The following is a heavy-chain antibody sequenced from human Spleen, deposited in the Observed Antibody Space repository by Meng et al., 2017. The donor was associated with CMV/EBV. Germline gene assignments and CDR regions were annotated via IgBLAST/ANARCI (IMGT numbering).Heavy chain of an antibody. D-gene: IGHD2-21*01. CDR2: IYYSGST. J-gene: IGHJ6*02. V-gene: IGHV4-39*07. Sequence: SETLSLTCTVSGGSISSYYWGWIRQPPGKGLEWIGSIYYSGSTYYNPSLKSRVTISVDTSKNQFSLKLSSVTAADTAVYYCARDPYCGGDCYPPAGMDVWGQGTTVTVSS. CDR1: GGSISSYY. CDR3: ARDPYCGGDCYPPAGMDV.